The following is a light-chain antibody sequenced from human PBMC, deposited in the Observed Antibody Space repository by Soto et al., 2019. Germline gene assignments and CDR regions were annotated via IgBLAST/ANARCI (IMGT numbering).Light chain of an antibody. Sequence: HSVLTQPPSVSAAPGQKVTISCSGSSSNIGINYVSWYQQFPRTAPKLLIYDNGKRPSGIPDRFSGSKSGTSATLVITGLQTGDEADYYCGTWDSSLSAFLFGGGTKLTVL. J-gene: IGLJ2*01. CDR1: SSNIGINY. V-gene: IGLV1-51*01. CDR3: GTWDSSLSAFL. CDR2: DNG.